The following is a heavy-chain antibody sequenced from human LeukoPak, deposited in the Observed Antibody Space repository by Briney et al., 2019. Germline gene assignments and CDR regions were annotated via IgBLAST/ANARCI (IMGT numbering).Heavy chain of an antibody. CDR2: MNPNSGNT. V-gene: IGHV1-8*02. J-gene: IGHJ4*02. Sequence: ASVKVSCKASGYTFTSYDINWVRQATGQGLEWMGWMNPNSGNTGYAQKFQGRVTMTRNTSISTAYVELSRLRSEDTAVYYCARGGEYSSSSGDYFDYWGQGTLVTVSS. CDR1: GYTFTSYD. D-gene: IGHD6-6*01. CDR3: ARGGEYSSSSGDYFDY.